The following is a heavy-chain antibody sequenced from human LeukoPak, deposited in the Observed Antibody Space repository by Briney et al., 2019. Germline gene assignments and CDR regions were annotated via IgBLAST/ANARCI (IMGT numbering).Heavy chain of an antibody. J-gene: IGHJ6*03. D-gene: IGHD2-2*01. V-gene: IGHV3-7*01. CDR1: GFPFSGYY. CDR2: IKGDGSVK. CDR3: VGQLLRAV. Sequence: GGSLRLSCTASGFPFSGYYISWVRQAPGTGLEWLANIKGDGSVKDYVDSVKGRFTISRDNAKNSLYLQMNNLRVDDTAVYYCVGQLLRAVWGKGTTVTVSS.